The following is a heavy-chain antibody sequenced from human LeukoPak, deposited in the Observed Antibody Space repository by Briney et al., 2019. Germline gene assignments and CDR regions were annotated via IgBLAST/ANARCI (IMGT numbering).Heavy chain of an antibody. CDR3: ARAMVRGLSDY. V-gene: IGHV4-61*01. J-gene: IGHJ4*02. Sequence: SETLSLTCTVSGGSVSSGSYYWSWIRQPPGKGLEWIGYIYYSGSTNYNPSLKSRVTISVDTSKNQFSLKLSSATAADTAVYYCARAMVRGLSDYWGQGTLVTVSS. D-gene: IGHD3-10*01. CDR1: GGSVSSGSYY. CDR2: IYYSGST.